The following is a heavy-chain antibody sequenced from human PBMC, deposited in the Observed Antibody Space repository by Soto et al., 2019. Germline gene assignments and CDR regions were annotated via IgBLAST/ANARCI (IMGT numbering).Heavy chain of an antibody. V-gene: IGHV1-69*13. CDR3: ARAWSLVAGSYYFDY. Sequence: ASVKVSCKASGGTFSSYAISWVRQAPGQGLEWMGGIIPIFGTANYAQKFQGRVTITADESTSTAYMELSSLRSEDTAVYYCARAWSLVAGSYYFDYWGQGTLVTVSS. J-gene: IGHJ4*02. D-gene: IGHD6-19*01. CDR1: GGTFSSYA. CDR2: IIPIFGTA.